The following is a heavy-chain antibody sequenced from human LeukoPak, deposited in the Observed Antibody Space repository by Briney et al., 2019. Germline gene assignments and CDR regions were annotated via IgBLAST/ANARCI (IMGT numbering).Heavy chain of an antibody. CDR3: AKDGIGNFWSGYYVTYKYYGMDV. J-gene: IGHJ6*02. D-gene: IGHD3-3*01. CDR1: GFTFTTYA. V-gene: IGHV3-23*01. CDR2: ISNSGNII. Sequence: GGSLRLSCAASGFTFTTYAMSWVRQAPGKGLEWVSTISNSGNIIYYADSVKGRLTISRDNSKNTLYLQMNSLRAEDTAVYYCAKDGIGNFWSGYYVTYKYYGMDVWGQGTTVTVS.